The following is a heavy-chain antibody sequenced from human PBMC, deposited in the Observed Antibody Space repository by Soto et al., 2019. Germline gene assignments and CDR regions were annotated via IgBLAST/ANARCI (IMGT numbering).Heavy chain of an antibody. CDR1: GYTFNNSH. J-gene: IGHJ4*02. CDR3: AREVLIDLNYFDY. D-gene: IGHD2-21*01. CDR2: INPSGGTT. Sequence: ASVKVSCTASGYTFNNSHIHWARKAPEDGLEWMGRINPSGGTTIYAQKFHGRVTMTRDTSTSTVYMELSSLRSEDTAVYYCAREVLIDLNYFDYWGQGALVTVSS. V-gene: IGHV1-46*02.